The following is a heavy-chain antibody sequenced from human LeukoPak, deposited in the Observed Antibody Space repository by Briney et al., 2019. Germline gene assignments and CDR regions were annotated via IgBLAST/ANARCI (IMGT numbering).Heavy chain of an antibody. J-gene: IGHJ3*02. D-gene: IGHD3-10*01. Sequence: SDTLSLTCSVSGGSNSRYYWIWIRQPPGKGLEWMGYIYNSERTNYELSLKSRVSISVDTSNNQFSLNLSYVPAAGTAVYYYGRADGYGLVGIWVQGIMVTVSS. CDR1: GGSNSRYY. V-gene: IGHV4-59*07. CDR2: IYNSERT. CDR3: GRADGYGLVGI.